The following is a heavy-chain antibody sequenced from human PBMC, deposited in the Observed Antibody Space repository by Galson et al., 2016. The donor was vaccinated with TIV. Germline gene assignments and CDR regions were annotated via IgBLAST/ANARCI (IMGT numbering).Heavy chain of an antibody. Sequence: PALVKPPQTLTLTCTFSGFSLSASGMCVTWIRQPPGKALEWLARIDWDDDVYYTYRTSLKTRLTVSKDTSKNQVVLTMTNVDPVDKATYYCARLSGYYDRSGYYIPRNGDYWRQGTLLSVAS. CDR1: GFSLSASGMC. CDR2: IDWDDDV. V-gene: IGHV2-70*11. CDR3: ARLSGYYDRSGYYIPRNGDY. D-gene: IGHD3-22*01. J-gene: IGHJ4*02.